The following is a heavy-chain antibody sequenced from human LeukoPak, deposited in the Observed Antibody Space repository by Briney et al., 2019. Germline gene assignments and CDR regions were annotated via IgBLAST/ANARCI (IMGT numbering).Heavy chain of an antibody. J-gene: IGHJ4*02. CDR2: ISGSGGST. CDR1: GFTFSSYA. CDR3: AKAEAPGWYYYGSGSYHFDY. D-gene: IGHD3-10*01. Sequence: GGSLRLSCAASGFTFSSYAMSWVRQAPGKGLEWVSAISGSGGSTYYADSVKGRFTISRDNSKNTLYLQMNSLRAEDTAVYYCAKAEAPGWYYYGSGSYHFDYWGQGTLVTVSS. V-gene: IGHV3-23*01.